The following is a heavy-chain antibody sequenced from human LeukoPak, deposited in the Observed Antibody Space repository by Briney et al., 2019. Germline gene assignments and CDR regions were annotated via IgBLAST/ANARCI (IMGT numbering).Heavy chain of an antibody. Sequence: GGSLRLSCAASGFTFSDYYMSWIRQAPGKGLEWVSYISSSGSTIYYADSVKGRFTISRDNAKNSLYLQMNSLRAEDTAVYYCARALEYYYGSDSGFDYWGQGTLVTVSS. CDR2: ISSSGSTI. J-gene: IGHJ4*02. CDR1: GFTFSDYY. D-gene: IGHD3-10*01. CDR3: ARALEYYYGSDSGFDY. V-gene: IGHV3-11*01.